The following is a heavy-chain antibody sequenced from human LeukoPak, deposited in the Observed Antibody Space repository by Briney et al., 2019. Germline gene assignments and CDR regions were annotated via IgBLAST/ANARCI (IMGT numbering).Heavy chain of an antibody. Sequence: GGSLRLSCAASGFTFSSYAMHWVRQAPGKGLEWVAVISYDGSNKYYADSVKGRFTIFRDNSKNTLYLQMNSLRAEDTAVYYCARDVPHIVVVTSHLFDPWGQGTLVTVSS. CDR1: GFTFSSYA. J-gene: IGHJ5*02. V-gene: IGHV3-30-3*01. CDR3: ARDVPHIVVVTSHLFDP. CDR2: ISYDGSNK. D-gene: IGHD2-21*02.